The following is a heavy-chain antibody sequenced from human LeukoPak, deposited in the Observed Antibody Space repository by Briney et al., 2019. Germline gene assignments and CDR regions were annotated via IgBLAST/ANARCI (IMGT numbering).Heavy chain of an antibody. CDR1: GGSISSYY. D-gene: IGHD3-9*01. J-gene: IGHJ4*02. CDR2: IYYSGST. Sequence: SGTLSLTCTVSGGSISSYYWSWIRQPPGKGLEWIGYIYYSGSTNYNPSLKSRVTISVDTSKNQFSLKLSSVTAADTAVYYCARHRGDFDWLPYYFDYWGQGTLVTVSS. V-gene: IGHV4-59*08. CDR3: ARHRGDFDWLPYYFDY.